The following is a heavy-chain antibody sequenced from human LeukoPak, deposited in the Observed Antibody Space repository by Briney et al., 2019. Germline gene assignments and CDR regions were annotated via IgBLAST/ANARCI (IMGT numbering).Heavy chain of an antibody. CDR2: IKPDGRQK. CDR1: GFTFSNSW. J-gene: IGHJ4*02. D-gene: IGHD3-3*01. Sequence: GGSLRLSCVASGFTFSNSWMNWVRQTPGRGLEWVANIKPDGRQKYYVDSVKGRFTISRDNAQNSVFLQMNSLRAEDTGVYYCARERNFYYFDYWGQGALVTVSS. V-gene: IGHV3-7*01. CDR3: ARERNFYYFDY.